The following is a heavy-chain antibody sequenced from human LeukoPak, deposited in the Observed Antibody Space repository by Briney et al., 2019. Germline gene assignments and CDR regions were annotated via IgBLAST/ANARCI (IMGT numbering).Heavy chain of an antibody. J-gene: IGHJ6*03. CDR1: GGSISSHY. CDR2: IYYSGST. D-gene: IGHD4-11*01. CDR3: ARVSTVRSYYYYYYMDV. Sequence: PETLSLTCTVSGGSISSHYWSWIRQPPGKGLEWIGYIYYSGSTNYNPSLKSRVTISVDTSKNQFSLKLSSATAADTAVYYCARVSTVRSYYYYYYMDVWGKGTTVTVSS. V-gene: IGHV4-59*11.